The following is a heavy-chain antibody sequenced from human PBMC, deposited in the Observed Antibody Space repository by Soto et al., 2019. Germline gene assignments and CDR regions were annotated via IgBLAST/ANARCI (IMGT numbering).Heavy chain of an antibody. J-gene: IGHJ4*02. CDR1: GFTFSSYS. V-gene: IGHV3-21*01. CDR2: ISSSSSYI. CDR3: ASSKSSGEEEENVFDY. Sequence: GGSLRLSCAASGFTFSSYSMNWVRQAPGKGLEWVSSISSSSSYIYYADSVKGRFTISRDNAKNSLYLQMNSLRAEDTAVYYCASSKSSGEEEENVFDYWGQGTLVTVSS. D-gene: IGHD7-27*01.